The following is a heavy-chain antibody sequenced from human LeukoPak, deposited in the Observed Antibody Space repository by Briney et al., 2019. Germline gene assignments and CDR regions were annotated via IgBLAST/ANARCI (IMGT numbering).Heavy chain of an antibody. CDR1: GGTFSSYA. CDR3: AVRPYYYGSGSYPGAYMDV. D-gene: IGHD3-10*01. CDR2: IIPIFGTA. Sequence: SVKVSCKASGGTFSSYAISWVRQAPGQGPEWMGGIIPIFGTANYAQKFQGRVTITTDESTSTAYMELSSLRSEDTAVYYCAVRPYYYGSGSYPGAYMDVWGKGTTVTVSS. J-gene: IGHJ6*03. V-gene: IGHV1-69*05.